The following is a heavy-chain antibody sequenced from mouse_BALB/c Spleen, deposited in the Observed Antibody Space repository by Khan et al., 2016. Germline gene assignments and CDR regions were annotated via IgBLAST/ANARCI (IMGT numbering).Heavy chain of an antibody. V-gene: IGHV5-6-5*01. D-gene: IGHD2-1*01. CDR3: SRENYGNYGDYFDD. J-gene: IGHJ2*01. Sequence: EVELVESGGGLVKPGGSLKLSCAASGFTFSSYAMSWVRQTPEKRLEWVASISSGGSTYYPDSVKGRFTISRDNARNILHLQMSSLRSADTAMYYCSRENYGNYGDYFDDWGEGTTLTVSS. CDR2: ISSGGST. CDR1: GFTFSSYA.